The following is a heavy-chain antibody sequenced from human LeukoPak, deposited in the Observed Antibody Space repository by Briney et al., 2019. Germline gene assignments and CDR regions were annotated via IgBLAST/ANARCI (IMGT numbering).Heavy chain of an antibody. CDR2: IYTSGST. D-gene: IGHD3-10*01. J-gene: IGHJ6*03. Sequence: SETLSLTCAVYGGSFSGYYWSWIRQPAGKGLEWIGRIYTSGSTNYNPSLKSRVTISVDTSKNQFSLKLSSVTAADTAVYYCARERRGYYGSVYYYYMDVWGKGTTVTISS. CDR1: GGSFSGYY. CDR3: ARERRGYYGSVYYYYMDV. V-gene: IGHV4-4*07.